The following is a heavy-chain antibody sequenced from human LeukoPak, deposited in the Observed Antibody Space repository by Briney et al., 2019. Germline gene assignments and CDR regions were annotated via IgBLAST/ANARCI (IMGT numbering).Heavy chain of an antibody. CDR2: IYPGDSDT. CDR3: ARRVRYYDILTGYYTEPFDY. J-gene: IGHJ4*02. Sequence: GESLKISCKGSGYSFTSYWIGWVRQMPGKGQEWMGIIYPGDSDTRYSPSFQGQVTISADKSISTAYLQWSSLKASDTAMYYCARRVRYYDILTGYYTEPFDYWGQGTLVTVSS. V-gene: IGHV5-51*01. CDR1: GYSFTSYW. D-gene: IGHD3-9*01.